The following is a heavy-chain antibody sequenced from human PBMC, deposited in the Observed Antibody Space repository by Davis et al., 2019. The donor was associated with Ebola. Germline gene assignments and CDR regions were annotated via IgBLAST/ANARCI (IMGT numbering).Heavy chain of an antibody. CDR1: GFTFSSYD. CDR3: ARAPLGLGYYYGMDV. Sequence: GGSLRLSCAASGFTFSSYDMHWVRQATGKGLEWVSAIGTAGDTYYPGSVKGRFTISRENAKNSLYLQMNSLGAEDTAVYYCARAPLGLGYYYGMDVWGQGTTVTVSS. V-gene: IGHV3-13*01. J-gene: IGHJ6*02. D-gene: IGHD2-15*01. CDR2: IGTAGDT.